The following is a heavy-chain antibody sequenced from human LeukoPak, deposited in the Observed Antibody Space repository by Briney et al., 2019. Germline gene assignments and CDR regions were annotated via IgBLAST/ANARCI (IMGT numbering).Heavy chain of an antibody. CDR1: GGSISRNVHY. CDR2: IDYSGST. J-gene: IGHJ4*02. Sequence: SETLSLTCTLSGGSISRNVHYWGWIRQPPGKGLEWIGNIDYSGSTYYNPSLKSRVTISVDTSKNQFSLKLSSVTAADTAVYYCARGYRQLLWFGERIRYFDYWGQGTLVTVSS. V-gene: IGHV4-39*01. D-gene: IGHD3-10*01. CDR3: ARGYRQLLWFGERIRYFDY.